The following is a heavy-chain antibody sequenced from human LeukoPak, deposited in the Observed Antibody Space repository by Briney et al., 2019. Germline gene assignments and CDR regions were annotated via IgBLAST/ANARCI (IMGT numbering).Heavy chain of an antibody. Sequence: PGGSLRLSCAASGFTFSSYSMNWVRQAPGKGLEWVASINQDGSLKKDVDSLEGRFTISRDNAKNSVFLQMNSLRAEDTAVYYCAKDGVPSRWFGRNYFDYWGQGTLVTVSS. CDR2: INQDGSLK. J-gene: IGHJ4*02. D-gene: IGHD3-10*01. V-gene: IGHV3-7*03. CDR1: GFTFSSYS. CDR3: AKDGVPSRWFGRNYFDY.